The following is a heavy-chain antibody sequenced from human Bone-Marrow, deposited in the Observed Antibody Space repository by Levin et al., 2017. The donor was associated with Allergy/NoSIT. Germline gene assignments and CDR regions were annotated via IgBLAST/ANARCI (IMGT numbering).Heavy chain of an antibody. D-gene: IGHD3-3*01. Sequence: SETLSLTCAVSGYYISSNYYWGWIRQSPGKGLEWIGSIYHDGSSDYNPSLKSRIAISVDTSKNQFSLKVTSVTAADTAVYYCARAGYSGFWSGPRAEYFQHWGQGSLVTVSS. CDR3: ARAGYSGFWSGPRAEYFQH. CDR1: GYYISSNYY. CDR2: IYHDGSS. J-gene: IGHJ1*01. V-gene: IGHV4-38-2*01.